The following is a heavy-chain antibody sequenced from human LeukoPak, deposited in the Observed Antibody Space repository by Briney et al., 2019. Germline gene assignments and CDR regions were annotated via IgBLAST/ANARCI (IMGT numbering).Heavy chain of an antibody. Sequence: GESLKISCKGSGYSFANYWIAWVRQMPGRGLEWMGSIYPRDSDTKYNPSFQGQVSISADKSIGTAYLQWNSLQASDTAIYYRARSDSSTLTWFDPWGQGTLVTVSS. CDR2: IYPRDSDT. V-gene: IGHV5-51*01. CDR3: ARSDSSTLTWFDP. J-gene: IGHJ5*02. CDR1: GYSFANYW.